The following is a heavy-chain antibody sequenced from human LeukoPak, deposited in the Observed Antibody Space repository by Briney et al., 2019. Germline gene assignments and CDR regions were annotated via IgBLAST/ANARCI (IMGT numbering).Heavy chain of an antibody. V-gene: IGHV3-23*01. CDR1: GFTFSTYA. J-gene: IGHJ4*02. Sequence: GGSLRLSCAASGFTFSTYAMTWVRQAPGKGLEWVSAISGSGGSTYYADSVKGRFTISRDNSKNTLYLQMNSLRAEDTAVYYCAKGDCSGGSCPTGLDYWGQGTLVTVSS. D-gene: IGHD2-15*01. CDR3: AKGDCSGGSCPTGLDY. CDR2: ISGSGGST.